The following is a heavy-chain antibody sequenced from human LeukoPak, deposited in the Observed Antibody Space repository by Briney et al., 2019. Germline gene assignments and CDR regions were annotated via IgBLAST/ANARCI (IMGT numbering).Heavy chain of an antibody. Sequence: GGSLRLSCAASGFTFSSYEMNWVRQAPGKGLEWVSYIGSSGSTIYYADSVKGRFTISRDNAKNSLYLQMNSLRAEDTAVYYCARWLMLGSSGAIQKYYYYGMDVWGQGTTVTVSS. CDR3: ARWLMLGSSGAIQKYYYYGMDV. J-gene: IGHJ6*02. V-gene: IGHV3-48*03. D-gene: IGHD5-12*01. CDR1: GFTFSSYE. CDR2: IGSSGSTI.